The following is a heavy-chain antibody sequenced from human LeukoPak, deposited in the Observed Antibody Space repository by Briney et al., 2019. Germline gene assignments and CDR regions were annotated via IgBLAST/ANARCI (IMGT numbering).Heavy chain of an antibody. V-gene: IGHV3-7*05. CDR3: ASRAGYTGSWSAFDY. J-gene: IGHJ4*02. D-gene: IGHD6-13*01. CDR1: TFTLNNYW. Sequence: PGGSLRLSCTASTFTLNNYWMSWVRQAPGKGLEWVANIKQDGSEKYHVDSVKGRFTISRDNAKNSLYLQMNSLRAEDTAVYYCASRAGYTGSWSAFDYWGQGILVTVSS. CDR2: IKQDGSEK.